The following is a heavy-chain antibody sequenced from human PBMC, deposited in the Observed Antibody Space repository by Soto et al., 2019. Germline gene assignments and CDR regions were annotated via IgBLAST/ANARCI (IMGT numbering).Heavy chain of an antibody. CDR3: AKDPRHYGSGPIYYYYYYMDV. CDR1: GFTFSSYG. D-gene: IGHD3-10*01. J-gene: IGHJ6*03. Sequence: GGSLRLSCAASGFTFSSYGMHWVRQAPGKGLEWVAVISYDGSNKYYADSVKGRFTISRDNSKNTLYLQMNSLRAEDTAVYYCAKDPRHYGSGPIYYYYYYMDVWGKGTTVTVSS. CDR2: ISYDGSNK. V-gene: IGHV3-30*18.